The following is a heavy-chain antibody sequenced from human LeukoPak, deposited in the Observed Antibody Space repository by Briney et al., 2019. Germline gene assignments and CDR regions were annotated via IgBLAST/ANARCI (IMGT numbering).Heavy chain of an antibody. D-gene: IGHD3-22*01. Sequence: GGSLRLSCAASGFTVSSNYMSWVRQAPGKGLEWVSVIYSGGSTCYADSVKGRFTISRDNSKNTLYLQMNSLRAEDTAVYYCARTTYYYDSSGYHFDYWGQGTLVTVSS. J-gene: IGHJ4*02. V-gene: IGHV3-53*01. CDR3: ARTTYYYDSSGYHFDY. CDR1: GFTVSSNY. CDR2: IYSGGST.